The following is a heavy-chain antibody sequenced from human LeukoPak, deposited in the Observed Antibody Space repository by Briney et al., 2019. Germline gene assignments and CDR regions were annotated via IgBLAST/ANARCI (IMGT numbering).Heavy chain of an antibody. CDR1: GFTFSDYY. CDR3: ASHPYSSSALFDY. Sequence: HPGGSLRLSCAASGFTFSDYYMSWIRQAPGKGLEWVSAISGSGGSTYYADSVKGRFTISRDNSKNTLYLQMNSLRAEDTAVYYCASHPYSSSALFDYWGQGTLVTVSS. J-gene: IGHJ4*02. CDR2: ISGSGGST. D-gene: IGHD6-6*01. V-gene: IGHV3-23*01.